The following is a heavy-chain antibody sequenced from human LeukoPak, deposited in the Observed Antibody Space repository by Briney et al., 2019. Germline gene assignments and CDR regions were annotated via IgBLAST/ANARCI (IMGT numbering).Heavy chain of an antibody. J-gene: IGHJ5*02. CDR1: GGTFSSYA. V-gene: IGHV1-8*02. CDR2: MNPNSGNT. Sequence: ASVKVSCKASGGTFSSYAISWVRQAPGQGLEWMGWMNPNSGNTGYAQKFQGRVTMTRNTSISTAYMELSSLRSDDTAVYYCARNPYSSGWFDPWGQGTLVTVSS. CDR3: ARNPYSSGWFDP. D-gene: IGHD6-19*01.